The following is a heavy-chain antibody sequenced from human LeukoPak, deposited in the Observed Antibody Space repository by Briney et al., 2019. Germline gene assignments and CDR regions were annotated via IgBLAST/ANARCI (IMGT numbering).Heavy chain of an antibody. CDR2: INSDGSST. J-gene: IGHJ4*02. CDR1: GFTFSSFW. V-gene: IGHV3-74*01. D-gene: IGHD5-18*01. Sequence: QPGGSLRLSCAASGFTFSSFWMHWVRQAPGTGLVWVSRINSDGSSTSYADSVKGRFTISRDNAKNTLYLQMNSLRAEDTAVYYCARASYSYGYHCFDYWGQGTLVTVSS. CDR3: ARASYSYGYHCFDY.